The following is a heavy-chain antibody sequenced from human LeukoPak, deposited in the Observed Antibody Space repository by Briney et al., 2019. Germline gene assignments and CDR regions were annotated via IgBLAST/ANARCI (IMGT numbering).Heavy chain of an antibody. CDR2: ISYDGSNK. CDR1: GFTFSSYA. CDR3: ARDTDTAMVTYDY. V-gene: IGHV3-30*04. J-gene: IGHJ4*02. D-gene: IGHD5-18*01. Sequence: GRSLRLSYAASGFTFSSYAMHWVRQAPGKGLEWVAVISYDGSNKYYADSVKGRFTISRDNSKNTLYLQMNSLRAEDTAVYYCARDTDTAMVTYDYWGLGTLVTVSS.